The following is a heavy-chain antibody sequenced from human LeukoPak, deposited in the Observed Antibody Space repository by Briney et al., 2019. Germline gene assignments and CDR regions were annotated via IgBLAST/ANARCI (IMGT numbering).Heavy chain of an antibody. CDR2: TYYTGSA. D-gene: IGHD5-24*01. CDR1: GGSISSYY. V-gene: IGHV4-59*04. J-gene: IGHJ4*02. CDR3: ARDRDGYAYSFDY. Sequence: SETLSLTCTVSGGSISSYYWGWIRQSPGKGLEWIGNTYYTGSAYYRPSLQSRVSISVDTSKKEFSLKLTSVTAADTAVYYCARDRDGYAYSFDYWGQGTLVTVSS.